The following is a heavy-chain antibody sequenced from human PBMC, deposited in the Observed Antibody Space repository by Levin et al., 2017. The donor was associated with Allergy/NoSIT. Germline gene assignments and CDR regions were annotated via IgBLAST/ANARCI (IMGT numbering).Heavy chain of an antibody. CDR2: SKQDGTEN. Sequence: GGSLRLSCEASGFTFSSYWMSWVRQAPGKGLEWVANSKQDGTENYYVDSVKGRFTISKDNPKNSVYLQMSSLRVEDTAVYYCARNWRSAVDIWGQGTVVTVSS. V-gene: IGHV3-7*04. CDR3: ARNWRSAVDI. CDR1: GFTFSSYW. J-gene: IGHJ3*02. D-gene: IGHD2-8*02.